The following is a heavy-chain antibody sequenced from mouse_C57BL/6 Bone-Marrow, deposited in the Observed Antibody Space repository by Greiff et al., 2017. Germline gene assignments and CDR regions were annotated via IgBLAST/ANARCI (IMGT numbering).Heavy chain of an antibody. V-gene: IGHV1-81*01. CDR3: ARVITTVVAPIWYAMDY. CDR1: GYTFTSYG. Sequence: VQLQQSGAELARPGASVKLSCKASGYTFTSYGISWVKQRTGQGLEWIGEIYPRSGNTYYNEKFKGKATLTADKSSSTAYMELRSLTSEDSAVYFCARVITTVVAPIWYAMDYWGQGTSVTVSS. J-gene: IGHJ4*01. CDR2: IYPRSGNT. D-gene: IGHD1-1*01.